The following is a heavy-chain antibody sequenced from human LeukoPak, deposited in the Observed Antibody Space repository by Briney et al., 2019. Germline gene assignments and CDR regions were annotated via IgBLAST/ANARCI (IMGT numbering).Heavy chain of an antibody. J-gene: IGHJ6*03. D-gene: IGHD2-2*01. CDR3: ARFGCSSPSCFRPYYYYMDV. Sequence: GGSLRLSCTASGFTFGSYGMHWVRQAPGKGLEWVATIWYDGSNKYYSDSVKGRFTISRDNSKNTLYLEMNSLRAEDTAVYYCARFGCSSPSCFRPYYYYMDVWGKGTTVTVSS. V-gene: IGHV3-33*01. CDR1: GFTFGSYG. CDR2: IWYDGSNK.